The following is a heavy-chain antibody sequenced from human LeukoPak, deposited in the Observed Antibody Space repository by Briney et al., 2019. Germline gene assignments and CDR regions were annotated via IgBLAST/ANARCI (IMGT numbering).Heavy chain of an antibody. V-gene: IGHV3-23*01. D-gene: IGHD3-3*01. Sequence: GGSLRLSCAASGFTFSSYAMSWVRQPPGNWPEWVSSISVSGGSTYYADSVKGRFTISRDNSKNTLYLQMNSLRAEDTAVYYCAKDSSAYYDFWSGYYKYNWFDPWGQGTLVTVSS. J-gene: IGHJ5*02. CDR1: GFTFSSYA. CDR3: AKDSSAYYDFWSGYYKYNWFDP. CDR2: ISVSGGST.